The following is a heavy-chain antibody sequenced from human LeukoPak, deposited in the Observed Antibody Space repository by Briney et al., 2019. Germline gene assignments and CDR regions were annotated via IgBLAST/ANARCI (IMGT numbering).Heavy chain of an antibody. D-gene: IGHD3-22*01. Sequence: GGSLRLYCAASGFTFSSYAMHWVRQAPGKGLERVAVISYDGSNKYYAESVKGRFTISRDNSKNTLYLQMNSLRAEDTAVYYCARESPVYDSSGYYDYWGQGTLVTVSS. CDR3: ARESPVYDSSGYYDY. V-gene: IGHV3-30-3*01. J-gene: IGHJ4*02. CDR1: GFTFSSYA. CDR2: ISYDGSNK.